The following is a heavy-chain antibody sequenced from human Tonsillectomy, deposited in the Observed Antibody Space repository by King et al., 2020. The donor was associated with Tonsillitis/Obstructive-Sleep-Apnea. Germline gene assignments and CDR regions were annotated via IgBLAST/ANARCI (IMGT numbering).Heavy chain of an antibody. V-gene: IGHV3-30*04. D-gene: IGHD3-10*01. J-gene: IGHJ3*02. CDR3: ARDYRGDRGAFDI. Sequence: VQLVESGGGVVQPGRSLRLSCAASGFTFSSYVMHWVRQGQGKGLEWVAVISNDGTNKYHADSVKGRFTISRDNSKNTLYLQMNSLRAEDTAVYYCARDYRGDRGAFDIWGQGTMVTVSS. CDR2: ISNDGTNK. CDR1: GFTFSSYV.